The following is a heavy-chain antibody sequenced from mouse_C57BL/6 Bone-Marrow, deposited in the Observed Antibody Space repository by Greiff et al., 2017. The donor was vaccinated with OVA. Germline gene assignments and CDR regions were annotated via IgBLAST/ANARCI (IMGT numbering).Heavy chain of an antibody. CDR1: GYTFTSYW. CDR2: IYPSDSET. D-gene: IGHD3-2*02. CDR3: ARGTAQAYYAMDY. J-gene: IGHJ4*01. V-gene: IGHV1-61*01. Sequence: VQLQQPGAELVRPGSSVKLSCKASGYTFTSYWMDWVKQRPGQGLEWIGNIYPSDSETHYNQKFKDKATLTVDKSSSTAYMQLSSLTSEDSAVYYCARGTAQAYYAMDYWGQGTSVTVSS.